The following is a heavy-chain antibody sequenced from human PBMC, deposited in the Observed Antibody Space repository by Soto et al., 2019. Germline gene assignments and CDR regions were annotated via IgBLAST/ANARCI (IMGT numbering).Heavy chain of an antibody. CDR1: GFTVSIYA. J-gene: IGHJ6*02. D-gene: IGHD6-6*01. CDR2: ISGSGGST. Sequence: PGGSLGLCCAACGFTVSIYAVGWFRQAPGKGLEWVSAISGSGGSTYYADSVKGRFTIPRDNSKNTLYLQMNSLRAEDTAVYYCAKDGGYSSSGYGVEVWGQGTTVTVSS. V-gene: IGHV3-23*01. CDR3: AKDGGYSSSGYGVEV.